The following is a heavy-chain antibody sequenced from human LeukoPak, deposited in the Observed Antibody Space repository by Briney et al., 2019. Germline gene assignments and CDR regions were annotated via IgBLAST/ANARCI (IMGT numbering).Heavy chain of an antibody. CDR1: GFTFDDYA. D-gene: IGHD3-10*01. J-gene: IGHJ4*02. CDR3: AKGDRALYYGFSSFDY. V-gene: IGHV3-30*02. Sequence: GGSLRLSCAASGFTFDDYAMHWVRQAPGKGLEWVAFIRYDGSNTYYADSVKGRFTISRDNSKNTLYLQMSSLRAEDTAVYYCAKGDRALYYGFSSFDYWGQGTLVTVSS. CDR2: IRYDGSNT.